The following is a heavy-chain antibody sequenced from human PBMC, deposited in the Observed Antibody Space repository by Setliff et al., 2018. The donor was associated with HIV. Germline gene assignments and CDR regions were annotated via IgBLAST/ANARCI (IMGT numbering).Heavy chain of an antibody. CDR3: ARGQTTAEY. V-gene: IGHV3-7*01. CDR1: GFTFSSYW. CDR2: IKQDGSEK. Sequence: GSLRLSCAASGFTFSSYWMRWVRQAPGKGLEWVGNIKQDGSEKSYVGSVKGRFTISRDNAKNSLYLQMSSLRAEDTAVYYCARGQTTAEYWGQGTLVTVSS. D-gene: IGHD4-17*01. J-gene: IGHJ4*02.